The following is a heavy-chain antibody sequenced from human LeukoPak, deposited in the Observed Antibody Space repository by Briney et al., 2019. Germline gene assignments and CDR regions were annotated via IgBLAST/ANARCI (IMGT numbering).Heavy chain of an antibody. J-gene: IGHJ5*02. CDR2: ISSSSSYI. Sequence: GGSLRLSCAASGFTFSSYSMNWVRQAPGKGLEWVSSISSSSSYIHYADSVKGRFTTSRDNAKNSLYRQMNSLRAEDTAVYYCARVNTFDPWGQGTLVTVSS. D-gene: IGHD2/OR15-2a*01. CDR1: GFTFSSYS. CDR3: ARVNTFDP. V-gene: IGHV3-21*01.